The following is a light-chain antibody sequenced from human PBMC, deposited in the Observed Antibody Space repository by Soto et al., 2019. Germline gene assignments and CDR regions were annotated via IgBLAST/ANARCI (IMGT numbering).Light chain of an antibody. J-gene: IGKJ1*01. CDR3: QHYNAFPWP. CDR1: QSIRNW. V-gene: IGKV1-5*01. Sequence: DIQMTQSPSTLSASVGDRVTITCRASQSIRNWLALYQDKPGKAPKLLIYGASSLESGVPSRFSGSGSGTEFTLTIGGLQPDDFATYYCQHYNAFPWPFGQGTKVEIK. CDR2: GAS.